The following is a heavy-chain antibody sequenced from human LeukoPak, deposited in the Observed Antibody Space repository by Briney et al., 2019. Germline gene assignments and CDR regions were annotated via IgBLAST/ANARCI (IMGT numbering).Heavy chain of an antibody. V-gene: IGHV3-23*01. CDR2: ISGSGGST. CDR3: AKMHQGVVLLWFGELSAAFVY. J-gene: IGHJ4*02. CDR1: GFTFSSYA. D-gene: IGHD3-10*01. Sequence: GGSLRLSCAASGFTFSSYAMSWVRQAPGKGLEWVSAISGSGGSTYYADSVKGRFTISRDNSKNTLYLQMNSLRAEDTAVYYCAKMHQGVVLLWFGELSAAFVYWGQGTLVTVSS.